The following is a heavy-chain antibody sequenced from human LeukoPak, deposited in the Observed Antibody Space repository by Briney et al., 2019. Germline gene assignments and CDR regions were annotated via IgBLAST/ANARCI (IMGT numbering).Heavy chain of an antibody. Sequence: GGSLRLSCAASGFTFSSYEMNWVRQAPGKGLEWVAVISYDGSNKYYADSVKGRFTISRDNSKNTLYLQMNSLRAEDTAVYYCAREYYDILTGYYTRGDDYWGQGTLVTVSS. V-gene: IGHV3-30*04. D-gene: IGHD3-9*01. CDR3: AREYYDILTGYYTRGDDY. CDR1: GFTFSSYE. CDR2: ISYDGSNK. J-gene: IGHJ4*02.